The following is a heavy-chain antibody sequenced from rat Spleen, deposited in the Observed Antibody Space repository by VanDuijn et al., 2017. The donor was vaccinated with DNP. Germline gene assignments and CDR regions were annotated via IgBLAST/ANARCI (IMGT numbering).Heavy chain of an antibody. Sequence: EVQLVESGGGLVQPGRSLILSCTASGLPFRDYNMAWVRQTPETGLEWVANIIYDGRSTYYRDSVKGRFTISRDNAKSTLYLQMNSLRSEDTATYYCTRDIGLGPGVYWGQGVMVTVSS. CDR3: TRDIGLGPGVY. J-gene: IGHJ2*01. V-gene: IGHV5-7*01. CDR2: IIYDGRST. CDR1: GLPFRDYN. D-gene: IGHD5-1*01.